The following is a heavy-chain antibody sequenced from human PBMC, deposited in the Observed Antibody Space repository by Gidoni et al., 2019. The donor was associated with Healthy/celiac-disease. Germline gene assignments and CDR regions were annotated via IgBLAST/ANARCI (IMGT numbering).Heavy chain of an antibody. CDR2: IKQDGSEK. J-gene: IGHJ6*02. D-gene: IGHD6-6*01. CDR1: GFTVSSYC. V-gene: IGHV3-7*05. CDR3: ARDRSSSSFYYYYGMDV. Sequence: EVQLVESGGGLVQPGGSRRLSCAASGFTVSSYCMCWVRQAPGKGLEWVANIKQDGSEKYYVDSVKGRFTISRDNAKNSLYLQMNSLRAEDTAVYYCARDRSSSSFYYYYGMDVWGQGTTVTVSS.